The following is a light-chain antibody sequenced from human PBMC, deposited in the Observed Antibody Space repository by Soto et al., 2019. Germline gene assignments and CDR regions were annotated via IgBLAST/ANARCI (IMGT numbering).Light chain of an antibody. CDR3: LQDYNYPRT. Sequence: AIQMTQSPSSLYASVGDRVTITCRASQGIRTELGWYQQKPGTAPKLLIYGTSTLQSVVPSRFSGSGSGTEFTLTISSLQPEDFATYFCLQDYNYPRTFGQGTKVEIK. CDR2: GTS. J-gene: IGKJ1*01. CDR1: QGIRTE. V-gene: IGKV1-6*01.